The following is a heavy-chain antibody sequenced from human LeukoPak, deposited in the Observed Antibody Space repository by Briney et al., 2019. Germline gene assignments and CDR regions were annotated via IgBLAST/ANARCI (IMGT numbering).Heavy chain of an antibody. Sequence: GGSLRLSCAASGFTFSSYSMNWVRQAPGKGLEWVSSISSSSSYIYYADSVKGRFTISRDNAKNSLYLQMNSLRAEDRAVYYCARGDTAMVYGGYYFDYWGQGTLVTVSS. D-gene: IGHD5-18*01. CDR3: ARGDTAMVYGGYYFDY. CDR2: ISSSSSYI. V-gene: IGHV3-21*01. J-gene: IGHJ4*02. CDR1: GFTFSSYS.